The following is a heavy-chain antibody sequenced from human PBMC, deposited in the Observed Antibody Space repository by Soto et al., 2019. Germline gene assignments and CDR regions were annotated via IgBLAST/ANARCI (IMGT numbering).Heavy chain of an antibody. J-gene: IGHJ4*02. Sequence: QVQLQQWGAGLLKPSETLSLTCAVYGGSFSGYYWSWIRQPPGKGLEWIGEINHSGSTNYNPSLTSRVTISVDTSKNQFSLKLSSVTAADTAVYYCARRITMVRGVKIDYWGQGTLVTVSS. D-gene: IGHD3-10*01. CDR2: INHSGST. CDR1: GGSFSGYY. CDR3: ARRITMVRGVKIDY. V-gene: IGHV4-34*01.